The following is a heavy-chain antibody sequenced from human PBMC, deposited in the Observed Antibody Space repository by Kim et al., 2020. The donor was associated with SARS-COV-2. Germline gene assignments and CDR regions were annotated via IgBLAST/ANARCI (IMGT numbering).Heavy chain of an antibody. V-gene: IGHV3-23*01. CDR2: ISGSSA. D-gene: IGHD4-4*01. J-gene: IGHJ4*02. CDR1: GFTFSSSA. CDR3: TKPRTTVVGTTHY. Sequence: GGSLILSCAASGFTFSSSAMSWVRQAPGKGLELISAISGSSAYYADSVKDRFTISRDDSKNTLFLQMISLRAEDTAVYYCTKPRTTVVGTTHYWGQGTLVPVSS.